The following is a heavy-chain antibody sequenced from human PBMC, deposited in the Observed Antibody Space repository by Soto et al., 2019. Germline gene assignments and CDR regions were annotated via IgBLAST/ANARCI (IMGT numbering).Heavy chain of an antibody. V-gene: IGHV3-30*18. CDR3: AKDRRFGFHWPNGDY. Sequence: QVQLVESGGGVVQPGRSLRLSCAASGFTFSSYGMHWVRQAPGKGLEWVAVISYDGSNKYYADSVKGRFTISRDNSKNTLYLQMNSLRAEDTAVYYCAKDRRFGFHWPNGDYWGQGTLVTVSS. J-gene: IGHJ4*02. CDR1: GFTFSSYG. CDR2: ISYDGSNK. D-gene: IGHD3-9*01.